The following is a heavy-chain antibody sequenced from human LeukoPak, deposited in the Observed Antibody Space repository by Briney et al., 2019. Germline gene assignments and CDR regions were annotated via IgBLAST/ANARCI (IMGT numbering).Heavy chain of an antibody. V-gene: IGHV3-23*01. CDR1: GFTFSSYA. CDR2: ISGGSGST. Sequence: QSGGSLRLSCAASGFTFSSYAMSWVRQAPGKGLAWVSTISGGSGSTYCADSVKGRFTISRDNSKNTLYLQMNSLRAEDTAVYYCAKEDYDFWSGYSYGMDVWGQGTTVTVSS. J-gene: IGHJ6*02. D-gene: IGHD3-3*01. CDR3: AKEDYDFWSGYSYGMDV.